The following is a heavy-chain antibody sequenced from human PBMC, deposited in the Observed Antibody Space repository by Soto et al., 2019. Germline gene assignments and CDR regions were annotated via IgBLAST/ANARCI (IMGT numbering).Heavy chain of an antibody. D-gene: IGHD4-17*01. J-gene: IGHJ4*02. CDR2: IYYSGTT. CDR1: GGSVSDGNYY. CDR3: ARTHGVYPYYFDS. Sequence: SETLSLTCTVSGGSVSDGNYYWGWVRQPPGKGLEWIGNIYYSGTTFFNPSLSNRVTILEDTSKNQFSLKLTSVTAADTAVYYCARTHGVYPYYFDSWGQGTLVTVSS. V-gene: IGHV4-39*01.